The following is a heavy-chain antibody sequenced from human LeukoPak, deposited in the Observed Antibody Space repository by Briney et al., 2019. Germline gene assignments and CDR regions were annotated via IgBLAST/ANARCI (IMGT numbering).Heavy chain of an antibody. CDR1: GFTFSSYA. D-gene: IGHD1-26*01. CDR3: ARDGGAYFDY. V-gene: IGHV3-30-3*01. J-gene: IGHJ4*02. CDR2: ISYDGSNK. Sequence: PGRSLRPSCAASGFTFSSYAMHWVRQAPGKGLEWVAVISYDGSNKYYADSVKGRFTISRDNSKNTLYVQMNSLRPEDTAVYYCARDGGAYFDYWGQGTLVTVSS.